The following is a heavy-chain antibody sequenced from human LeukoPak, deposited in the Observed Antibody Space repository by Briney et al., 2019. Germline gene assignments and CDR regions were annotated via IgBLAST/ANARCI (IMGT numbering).Heavy chain of an antibody. Sequence: PGGSLRLSCAASGFTFSSYSMNWVRQAPGKGLEWVSYNSSGSSTKYHADSVKARLTLPRHNSKNSLYLQMKSLTAEDTAIYYCARGLHSRLYDSGGYYPCWGQGSLVTVSS. CDR2: NSSGSSTK. CDR3: ARGLHSRLYDSGGYYPC. V-gene: IGHV3-48*01. CDR1: GFTFSSYS. D-gene: IGHD3-22*01. J-gene: IGHJ4*02.